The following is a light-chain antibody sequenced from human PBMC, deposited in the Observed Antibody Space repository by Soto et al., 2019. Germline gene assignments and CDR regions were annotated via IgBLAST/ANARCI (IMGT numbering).Light chain of an antibody. V-gene: IGKV3-11*01. CDR1: QSVSLS. J-gene: IGKJ1*01. CDR2: DAS. Sequence: EIVLTQSPATLSLSPGGRATLSCRASQSVSLSLAWYQQRPGQAPRLLIYDASKRASGIPARFSGSGSGTDLNDXISTIEHEDFEVYDCQKRTSWPPWTFGQGTKVDSK. CDR3: QKRTSWPPWT.